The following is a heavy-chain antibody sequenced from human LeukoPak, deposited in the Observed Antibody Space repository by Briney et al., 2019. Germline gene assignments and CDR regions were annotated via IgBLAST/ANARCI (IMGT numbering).Heavy chain of an antibody. J-gene: IGHJ4*02. V-gene: IGHV3-23*01. CDR3: AKRGVVIRVILVGFHKEAYYFDS. CDR2: ISDTGGRT. CDR1: GITLSNYG. D-gene: IGHD3-22*01. Sequence: GGSLRLSCAVSGITLSNYGMTWVRQAPGKGLEWVAGISDTGGRTSYAESVKGRFTISRDNPKNTLYLQMNSLRAEDTAVYFCAKRGVVIRVILVGFHKEAYYFDSWGQGALVTVSS.